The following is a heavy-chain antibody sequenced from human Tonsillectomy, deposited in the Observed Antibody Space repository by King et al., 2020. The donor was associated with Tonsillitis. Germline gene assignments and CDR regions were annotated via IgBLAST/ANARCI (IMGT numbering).Heavy chain of an antibody. J-gene: IGHJ5*02. D-gene: IGHD5-24*01. CDR3: ARDRDGYTPWGAFAP. V-gene: IGHV1-46*03. Sequence: VQLVESGAEVKKPGASVKVSCKASGYTFTSYYMHWVRQAPGQGLEWMGIINPSGGSTSYAQKFQGRVTMTMDTSTSTVYMELSSLRSEETAVYYCARDRDGYTPWGAFAPWGQGTLVTVSS. CDR1: GYTFTSYY. CDR2: INPSGGST.